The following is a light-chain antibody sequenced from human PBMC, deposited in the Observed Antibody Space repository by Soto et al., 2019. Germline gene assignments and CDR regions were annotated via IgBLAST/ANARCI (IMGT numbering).Light chain of an antibody. V-gene: IGKV3-15*01. J-gene: IGKJ5*01. Sequence: EIVLTQSPATLSSSPGERATLSCRASQNVFSNVAWYQQRPGQPPRLLISGASTRATGVSARFSASGSGTDFTLTITSLQSEDFAVYYCQQYNLWPPITFGQGTRLEIK. CDR3: QQYNLWPPIT. CDR2: GAS. CDR1: QNVFSN.